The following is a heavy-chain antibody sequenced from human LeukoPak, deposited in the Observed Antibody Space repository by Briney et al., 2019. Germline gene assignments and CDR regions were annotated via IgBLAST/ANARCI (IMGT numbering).Heavy chain of an antibody. CDR2: ISYDGSNK. CDR3: ARIRGDAFNI. V-gene: IGHV3-30-3*01. D-gene: IGHD3-10*01. J-gene: IGHJ3*02. Sequence: GGSLRLSCAASGFTFSSYAMHWVRQAPGKGLEWVAVISYDGSNKYYADSVKGRFTISRDNSKNTLYLQMNSLRAEDTAVYYCARIRGDAFNIWGQGTMVTVSS. CDR1: GFTFSSYA.